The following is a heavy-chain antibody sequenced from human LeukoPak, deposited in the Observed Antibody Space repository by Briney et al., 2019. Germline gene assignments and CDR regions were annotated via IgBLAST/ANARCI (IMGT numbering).Heavy chain of an antibody. J-gene: IGHJ6*02. V-gene: IGHV1-3*01. D-gene: IGHD3-9*01. CDR1: GYTFTSYA. CDR2: INAGNGNT. Sequence: ASVKVSCKASGYTFTSYAMHWVRQAPGQRLEWMGWINAGNGNTKYSQKFQGRVTITRDTSASTAYVELSSLRSEDTAVYYCARDGYDILTGYYTYYYYYGMDVWGQGTTVTVSS. CDR3: ARDGYDILTGYYTYYYYYGMDV.